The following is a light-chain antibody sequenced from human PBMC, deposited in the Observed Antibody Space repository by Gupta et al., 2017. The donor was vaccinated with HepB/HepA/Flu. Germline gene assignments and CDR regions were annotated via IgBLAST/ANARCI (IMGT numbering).Light chain of an antibody. Sequence: DIPMTQSPSSLSASVGDRVTITCRASQNINRYLNWYQQKPGKAPKLLIYAASTLQSGVPSRFSGSGSGTDFTLTINSLQPEDFATYYCQESSNPPWRFGQGTRLEI. J-gene: IGKJ1*01. CDR2: AAS. CDR1: QNINRY. CDR3: QESSNPPWR. V-gene: IGKV1-39*01.